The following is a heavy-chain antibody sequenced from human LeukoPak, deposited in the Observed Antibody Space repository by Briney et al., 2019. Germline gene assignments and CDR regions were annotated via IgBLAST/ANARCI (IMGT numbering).Heavy chain of an antibody. V-gene: IGHV3-21*01. CDR3: ARENTYYSDVSGYHDGPIDY. Sequence: GGSLRLSCAASGFTSSSYSMSWVRQAPGKGLEWVSSISSGSTYRYYADSVRGQFTISRDNAENSLYLQMNSLRAEDTAVYYCARENTYYSDVSGYHDGPIDYWGQGTLVTVSS. CDR1: GFTSSSYS. J-gene: IGHJ4*02. CDR2: ISSGSTYR. D-gene: IGHD3-22*01.